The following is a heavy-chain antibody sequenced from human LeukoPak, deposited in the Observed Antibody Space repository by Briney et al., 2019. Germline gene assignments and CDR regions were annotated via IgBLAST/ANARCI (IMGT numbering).Heavy chain of an antibody. CDR2: IRYGGSNK. J-gene: IGHJ5*02. CDR1: GFTFSSYG. D-gene: IGHD2-2*02. Sequence: GGSLRLSCAASGFTFSSYGMHWVRQAPGKGLEWVAFIRYGGSNKYYADSVKGRFTISRDNSKNTLYLQMNSLRAEDTAVYYCAKRGYCSSTSCYSPWFDPWGQGTLVTVSS. CDR3: AKRGYCSSTSCYSPWFDP. V-gene: IGHV3-30*02.